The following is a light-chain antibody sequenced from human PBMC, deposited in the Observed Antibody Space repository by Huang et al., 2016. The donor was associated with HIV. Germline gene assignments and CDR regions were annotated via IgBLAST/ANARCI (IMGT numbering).Light chain of an antibody. CDR2: DAF. Sequence: DIQMTQSPSSLSASVGDRVTITCQASQYIRDYLTWYQQKPGKAPKLLINDAFKLETGVPSRFSGSGSGTDFTFTISSLQPEDVAVYYCQQYDDVPITFGQGTRLDIK. CDR1: QYIRDY. J-gene: IGKJ5*01. CDR3: QQYDDVPIT. V-gene: IGKV1-33*01.